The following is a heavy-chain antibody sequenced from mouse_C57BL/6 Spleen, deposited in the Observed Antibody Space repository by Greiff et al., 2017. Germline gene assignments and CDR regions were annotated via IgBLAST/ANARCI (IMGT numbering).Heavy chain of an antibody. CDR2: IDPEDGDT. D-gene: IGHD2-2*01. CDR1: GFNIKDYY. Sequence: VQLQQSGAELVRPGASVKLSCTASGFNIKDYYMHWVKQRPEQGLEWIGRIDPEDGDTEYAPKFQGKATRTADTSSNTAYLQLSSLTSEDTAVYYCTTHGYGWFAYWGQGTLVTVSA. J-gene: IGHJ3*01. CDR3: TTHGYGWFAY. V-gene: IGHV14-1*01.